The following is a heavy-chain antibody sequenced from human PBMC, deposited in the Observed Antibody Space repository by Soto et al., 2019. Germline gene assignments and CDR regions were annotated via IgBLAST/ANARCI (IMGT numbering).Heavy chain of an antibody. J-gene: IGHJ4*02. V-gene: IGHV1-46*01. Sequence: ASVKVSCKASGYILTSFYMHWVRQAPGQGLEWMGIITPRGGSTVYSEKFKGRVTLTADTSTSTVYMELISLRSDDTAVYYCARESVMRGNDHWGQGTLVTVSS. D-gene: IGHD3-16*01. CDR2: ITPRGGST. CDR1: GYILTSFY. CDR3: ARESVMRGNDH.